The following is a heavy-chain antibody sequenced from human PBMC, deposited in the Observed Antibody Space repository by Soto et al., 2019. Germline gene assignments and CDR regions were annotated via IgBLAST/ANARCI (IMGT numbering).Heavy chain of an antibody. J-gene: IGHJ4*02. D-gene: IGHD3-16*02. CDR2: ISSGSDTI. CDR1: GFTLSTYS. V-gene: IGHV3-48*01. CDR3: ARGYRYYDY. Sequence: GGSLRLSCAASGFTLSTYSVNWVRQAPGKGLEWVSYISSGSDTIYYADAMKGRFTISRDNAKNSLYLQMNSLRAEDTAVYYCARGYRYYDYWGQGTLVTVSS.